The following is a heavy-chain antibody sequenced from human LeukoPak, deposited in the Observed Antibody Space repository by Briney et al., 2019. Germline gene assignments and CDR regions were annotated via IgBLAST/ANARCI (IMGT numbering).Heavy chain of an antibody. CDR3: ARGLATRPDWFDP. CDR1: GGSLSSGTFY. V-gene: IGHV4-61*02. J-gene: IGHJ5*02. D-gene: IGHD6-6*01. Sequence: KASETLSLTCTVSGGSLSSGTFYWSWIRQPAGKGLEWIGRIHTSGSANSNPSLKSRVTISVDASKNQLSLNLTSVTAADTAVYYCARGLATRPDWFDPWGQGTLVTVSS. CDR2: IHTSGSA.